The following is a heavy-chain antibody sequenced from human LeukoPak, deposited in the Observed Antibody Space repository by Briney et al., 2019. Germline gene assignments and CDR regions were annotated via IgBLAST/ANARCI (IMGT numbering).Heavy chain of an antibody. Sequence: GGSLRLSCAASGFICRSYAMSWVRQAPGKGLEWVSSLSAGGGGAYYADSVRGRFTISRDDSKNTLYLQMNSLRVEDTARYYCAKEKSRRFDLDYWGQGTLATVSS. V-gene: IGHV3-23*01. J-gene: IGHJ4*02. CDR1: GFICRSYA. CDR3: AKEKSRRFDLDY. CDR2: LSAGGGGA. D-gene: IGHD3-10*01.